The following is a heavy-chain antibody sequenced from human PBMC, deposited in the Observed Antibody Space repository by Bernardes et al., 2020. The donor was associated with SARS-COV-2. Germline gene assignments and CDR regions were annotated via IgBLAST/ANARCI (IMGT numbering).Heavy chain of an antibody. J-gene: IGHJ4*02. V-gene: IGHV1-2*02. CDR1: GYTFTDYY. Sequence: ASVKVSCKASGYTFTDYYMHWVRQAPGQGLEWMGWINPNSGGTNYAQKFQGRVTMTRDTSISTAYMELSRLRSDDTAVYYCARDEDTAIFFDYWGQGTLVTVSS. CDR3: ARDEDTAIFFDY. D-gene: IGHD5-18*01. CDR2: INPNSGGT.